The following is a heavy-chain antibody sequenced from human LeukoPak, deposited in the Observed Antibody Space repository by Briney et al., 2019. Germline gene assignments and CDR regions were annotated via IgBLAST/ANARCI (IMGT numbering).Heavy chain of an antibody. J-gene: IGHJ4*02. D-gene: IGHD4-17*01. Sequence: PGGSLRLSCAASGFIFSSYWMSWVRQAPGKGLEWVANIKQGGSEKYYVDSVKGRFTISRDNAKNSLYLQMNSLRAEDTAVYYCARGIPGLRTIPFDYWGQGTLVTVSS. V-gene: IGHV3-7*02. CDR1: GFIFSSYW. CDR3: ARGIPGLRTIPFDY. CDR2: IKQGGSEK.